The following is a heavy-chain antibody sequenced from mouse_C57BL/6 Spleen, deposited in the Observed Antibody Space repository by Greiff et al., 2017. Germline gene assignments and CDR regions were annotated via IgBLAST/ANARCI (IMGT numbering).Heavy chain of an antibody. CDR1: GYTFTSYW. CDR3: ARSSAQATLDY. CDR2: IDPSDSYT. D-gene: IGHD3-2*02. J-gene: IGHJ2*01. V-gene: IGHV1-69*01. Sequence: VQLQQPGAELVMPGASVKLSCKASGYTFTSYWMHWVKQRPGQGLEWIGEIDPSDSYTNYNQKFKGKSTLTVDKSSSTAYMQLSSLTSEDSAVYYCARSSAQATLDYWGQGTTLTGSS.